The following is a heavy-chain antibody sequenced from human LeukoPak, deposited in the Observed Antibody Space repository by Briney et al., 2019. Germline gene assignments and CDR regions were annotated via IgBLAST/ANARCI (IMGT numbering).Heavy chain of an antibody. CDR2: MNPNSGNT. V-gene: IGHV1-8*01. CDR1: GYTFTSYD. D-gene: IGHD5-12*01. CDR3: ARGLRSGYDPRE. J-gene: IGHJ4*02. Sequence: ASVKVSCKASGYTFTSYDINWVRQATGQGPEWMGWMNPNSGNTGYAQKFQGRVTMTRNTSISTAYMELSSLRSEDTAVYYCARGLRSGYDPREWGQGTLVTVSS.